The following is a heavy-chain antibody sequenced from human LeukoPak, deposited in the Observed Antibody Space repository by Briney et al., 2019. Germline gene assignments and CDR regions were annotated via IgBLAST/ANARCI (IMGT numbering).Heavy chain of an antibody. Sequence: PSETLSLTCAVYGGSFSGYYWSWIRQPPGKGLEWIGEINHSGSTNYNPSLKSRVTISVDTSKNQFSLKLSSATAADTAVYYCARVILGYCSSTSCYPLYYYYMDVWGKGTTVTVSS. CDR2: INHSGST. V-gene: IGHV4-34*01. CDR1: GGSFSGYY. CDR3: ARVILGYCSSTSCYPLYYYYMDV. D-gene: IGHD2-2*01. J-gene: IGHJ6*03.